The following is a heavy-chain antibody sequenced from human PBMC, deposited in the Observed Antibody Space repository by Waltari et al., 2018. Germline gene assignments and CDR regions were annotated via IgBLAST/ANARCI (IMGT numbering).Heavy chain of an antibody. J-gene: IGHJ6*03. CDR2: INHSGRT. Sequence: QVQLQQWGAGLLKPSETLSLTCAVYGGSFSGYYWSWIRQPPGKGLEWIGEINHSGRTNYNPSLKSRVTISVDTSKNQFSLKLSAVTAADTAVYYCARERYCSSTSCPYYYYYMDVWGKGTTVTISS. CDR3: ARERYCSSTSCPYYYYYMDV. D-gene: IGHD2-2*01. V-gene: IGHV4-34*01. CDR1: GGSFSGYY.